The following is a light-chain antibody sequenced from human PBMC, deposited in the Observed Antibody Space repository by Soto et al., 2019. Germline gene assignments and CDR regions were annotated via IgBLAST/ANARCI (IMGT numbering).Light chain of an antibody. CDR2: DAS. J-gene: IGKJ5*01. Sequence: EIVLTQSPGTLSLSPGERATVSCRSSQSVPSTYLAWYQQKPGQAPRLLIYDASNRATGIPARFSGSGSGTDFTLTISSLEPEDFAVYYCQQRSNWPLITFGQGTRLEIK. CDR3: QQRSNWPLIT. CDR1: QSVPSTY. V-gene: IGKV3-11*01.